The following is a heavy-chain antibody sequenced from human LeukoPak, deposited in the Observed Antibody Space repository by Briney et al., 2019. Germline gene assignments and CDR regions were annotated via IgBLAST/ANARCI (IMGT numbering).Heavy chain of an antibody. J-gene: IGHJ4*02. D-gene: IGHD3-3*01. Sequence: GASVKVSCKASGYTFTCYYMHWVRQAPGQGLEWMGWINPNSGGTNYAQKFQGRVTMTRDTSISTAYMELSRLRSDDTAVYYCARDPPQEDDFWSGPDYWGQGTLVTVSS. CDR2: INPNSGGT. CDR3: ARDPPQEDDFWSGPDY. V-gene: IGHV1-2*02. CDR1: GYTFTCYY.